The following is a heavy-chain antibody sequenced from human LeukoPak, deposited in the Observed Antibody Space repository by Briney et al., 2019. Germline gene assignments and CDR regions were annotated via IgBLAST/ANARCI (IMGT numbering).Heavy chain of an antibody. V-gene: IGHV3-23*01. CDR1: GFTFSSYA. CDR2: ISGSGGST. J-gene: IGHJ4*02. D-gene: IGHD3-22*01. Sequence: GGSLRLSCAASGFTFSSYAMSWVRQAPGKGLEWVSAISGSGGSTYYADSVKGRFTISRDNSKNTLHLQMNSLRAEDTAVYYCAKDPMANYYDSSGYYYVWGQGTLVTVSS. CDR3: AKDPMANYYDSSGYYYV.